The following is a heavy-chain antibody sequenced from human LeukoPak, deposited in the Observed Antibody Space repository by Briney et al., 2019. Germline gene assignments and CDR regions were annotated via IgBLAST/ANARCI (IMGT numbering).Heavy chain of an antibody. D-gene: IGHD1-26*01. CDR2: ISGSGGST. J-gene: IGHJ4*02. CDR1: GFTFSSYA. V-gene: IGHV3-23*01. CDR3: AKGLSEWELLV. Sequence: GGSLRLSCAASGFTFSSYAMGWVRQAPGKGRGWVSAISGSGGSTYYADSVKGRFTISRDNSKNTLYLQMNSLRAEDTAVYYCAKGLSEWELLVGGQGTLVTVSS.